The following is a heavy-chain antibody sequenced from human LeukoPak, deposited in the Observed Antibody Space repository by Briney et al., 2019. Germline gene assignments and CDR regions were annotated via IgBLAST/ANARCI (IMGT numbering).Heavy chain of an antibody. CDR1: CGSINSYY. CDR3: ARDRDSSGLRDFDL. CDR2: IYYSGNT. Sequence: PSETLSLTCTVSCGSINSYYWSWIRQPPGKGLEWIGYIYYSGNTNYNPSLKSRVSISIDTSKNQLSLQLSSVTAADTAVYYCARDRDSSGLRDFDLWGRGTLVTVSA. D-gene: IGHD3-22*01. J-gene: IGHJ2*01. V-gene: IGHV4-59*01.